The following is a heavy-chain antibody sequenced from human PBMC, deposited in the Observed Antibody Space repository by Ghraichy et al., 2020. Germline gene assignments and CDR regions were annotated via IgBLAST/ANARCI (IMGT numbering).Heavy chain of an antibody. Sequence: GGSLRLSCATSGFTFSSYSMNWVRQAPGKGLEWVSSISVSGNYIQYADSVKGRFTISRDNAKNSLYLQMNSLRAEDTAVYYCARADYLTSGYSGYERTALDIWGQGTMVTVSS. CDR3: ARADYLTSGYSGYERTALDI. CDR2: ISVSGNYI. J-gene: IGHJ3*02. V-gene: IGHV3-21*01. D-gene: IGHD5-12*01. CDR1: GFTFSSYS.